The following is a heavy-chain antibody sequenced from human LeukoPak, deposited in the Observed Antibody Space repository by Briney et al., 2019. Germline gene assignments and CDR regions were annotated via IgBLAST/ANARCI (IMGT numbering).Heavy chain of an antibody. CDR2: IYTSGST. Sequence: SETLSLTCTVSGGSISSYYWNWIRQPAGKGLEWIGRIYTSGSTNYNPSLKSRVTMSVDTSMNQFSLKLSSVTAADTAVYYCARDNFILTGYYGTYYFDYWAREPWSPSPQ. CDR3: ARDNFILTGYYGTYYFDY. D-gene: IGHD3-9*01. V-gene: IGHV4-4*07. CDR1: GGSISSYY. J-gene: IGHJ4*02.